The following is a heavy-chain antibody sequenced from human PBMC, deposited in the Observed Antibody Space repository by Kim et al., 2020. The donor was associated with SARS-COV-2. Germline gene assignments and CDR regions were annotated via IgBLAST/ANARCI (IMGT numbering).Heavy chain of an antibody. J-gene: IGHJ4*02. CDR2: IGDRGRT. V-gene: IGHV3-23*01. Sequence: GGSLRLSCVASGFTFSSYAMSWVRQAPGKGLEWVSSIGDRGRTYYADSVKGRFTISRDNPKNNVYIQMNNLRAEDTAVYYCAADYKDSSGYYYGEDYWGQRALVTVSS. D-gene: IGHD3-22*01. CDR1: GFTFSSYA. CDR3: AADYKDSSGYYYGEDY.